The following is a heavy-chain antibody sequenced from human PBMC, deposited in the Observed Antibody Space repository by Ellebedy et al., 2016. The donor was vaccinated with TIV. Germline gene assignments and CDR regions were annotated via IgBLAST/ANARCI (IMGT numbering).Heavy chain of an antibody. CDR1: GYTFSIYD. V-gene: IGHV1-8*01. CDR2: MNPNSGKT. D-gene: IGHD2-2*01. CDR3: ARGRWVSRNIDYYFDY. J-gene: IGHJ4*02. Sequence: AASVKVSCKASGYTFSIYDINWVRQDTGQGLEWMGWMNPNSGKTDYAQKFQGRVTMTANTSISTAYMELSSLTSEDTAVYYCARGRWVSRNIDYYFDYWGQGTLVTVSS.